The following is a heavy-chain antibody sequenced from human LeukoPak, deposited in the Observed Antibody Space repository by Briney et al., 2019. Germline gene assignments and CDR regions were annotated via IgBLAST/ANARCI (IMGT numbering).Heavy chain of an antibody. CDR2: INPDSGGT. CDR1: GYTFTAYY. V-gene: IGHV1-2*02. CDR3: ARSSGTYPDFDS. J-gene: IGHJ4*02. D-gene: IGHD1-1*01. Sequence: ASVKVSCKASGYTFTAYYMHWVRQAPGQGLEWMGWINPDSGGTNYAQKFQGRVTMTRDTSINTAYIELSRLSSDDTAVYYCARSSGTYPDFDSWGQGTLVTVSS.